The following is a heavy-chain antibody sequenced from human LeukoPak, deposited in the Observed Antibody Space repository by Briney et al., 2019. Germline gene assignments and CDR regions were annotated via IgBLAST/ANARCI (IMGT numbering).Heavy chain of an antibody. D-gene: IGHD3-22*01. J-gene: IGHJ4*02. CDR2: IIPIFGTA. CDR1: GGTFSSYA. CDR3: AREYDSSGYYGPLGWNY. Sequence: VKVSCKASGGTFSSYAISWGRQAPGQGLEWMGRIIPIFGTANYAQKFQGRVTITTDESTSTAYMELSSLRSEDTAVYYCAREYDSSGYYGPLGWNYWGQGTLVTVSS. V-gene: IGHV1-69*13.